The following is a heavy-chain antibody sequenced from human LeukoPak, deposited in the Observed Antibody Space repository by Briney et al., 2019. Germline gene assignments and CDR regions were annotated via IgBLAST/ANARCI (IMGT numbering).Heavy chain of an antibody. CDR1: GFPFSNNV. CDR2: MHDSGGST. CDR3: AKIFPYGTTWYGLCDY. D-gene: IGHD3-10*01. J-gene: IGHJ4*02. V-gene: IGHV3-23*01. Sequence: SGDSLTLPCAASGFPFSNNVMTWLRQAPGRGLDWLEAMHDSGGSTYYADSVKGRFTISRDNSKNMLYLQMNSLGDEDTGVYYGAKIFPYGTTWYGLCDYWGQGALVTVSS.